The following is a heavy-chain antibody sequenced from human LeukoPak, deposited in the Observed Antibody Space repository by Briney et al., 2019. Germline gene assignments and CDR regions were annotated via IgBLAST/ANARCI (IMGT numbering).Heavy chain of an antibody. CDR2: ISSSSSYI. CDR1: GFTLSSYS. CDR3: ARGGITIFGVVSGAFDI. J-gene: IGHJ3*02. Sequence: GGSLRLSCAASGFTLSSYSMNWVRQAPGKGLEWVSSISSSSSYIYYADSVKGRFTISRDNAKNSLYLQMNSLRAEDTAVYYCARGGITIFGVVSGAFDIWGQGTMVTVSS. D-gene: IGHD3-3*01. V-gene: IGHV3-21*01.